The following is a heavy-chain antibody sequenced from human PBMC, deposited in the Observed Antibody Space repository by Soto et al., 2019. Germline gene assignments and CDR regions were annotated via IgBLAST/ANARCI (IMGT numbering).Heavy chain of an antibody. Sequence: ISTSGMCVSWIRQPPGKALEWLARIDWDDDKYYSTSLKTRLTISKDTSKNQVVLTMTNMDPVDTATYYCARIRFGGSLYNKRYHRFDPLRDGTLVT. D-gene: IGHD6-13*01. CDR1: ISTSGMC. J-gene: IGHJ5*02. CDR2: IDWDDDK. CDR3: ARIRFGGSLYNKRYHRFDP. V-gene: IGHV2-70*11.